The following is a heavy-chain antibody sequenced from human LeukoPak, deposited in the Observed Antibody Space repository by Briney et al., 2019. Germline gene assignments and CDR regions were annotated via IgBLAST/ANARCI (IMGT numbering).Heavy chain of an antibody. Sequence: ETLSLTCSFSGGSISSYYWSWLRQPPGKGLEWVSLISGDGGSTYYADSVKGRFTISRDNSKNSLYLQMNSLRTEDTALYYCAKDLTGSAVYWGQGTLVTVSS. D-gene: IGHD7-27*01. V-gene: IGHV3-43*02. CDR3: AKDLTGSAVY. CDR1: GGSISSYY. CDR2: ISGDGGST. J-gene: IGHJ4*02.